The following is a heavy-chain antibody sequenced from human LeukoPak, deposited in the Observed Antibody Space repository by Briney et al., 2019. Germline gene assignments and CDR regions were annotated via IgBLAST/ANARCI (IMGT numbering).Heavy chain of an antibody. J-gene: IGHJ4*02. Sequence: ASVKVSCKASGYTFTSYGISWVRQAPGQGLEWMGWINPNSGGTNYAQKFQGRVTMTRDTSMNTAYMELSSLKSEDTAVYYCARGVPTDYWGQGTLVTVSS. CDR3: ARGVPTDY. CDR1: GYTFTSYG. CDR2: INPNSGGT. D-gene: IGHD4-11*01. V-gene: IGHV1-8*02.